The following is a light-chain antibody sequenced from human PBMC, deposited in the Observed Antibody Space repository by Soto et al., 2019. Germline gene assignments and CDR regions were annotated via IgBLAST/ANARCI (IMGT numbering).Light chain of an antibody. Sequence: QSVLTQPASVSGSPGQSVTISCTGTSSDVGGHNLVSWYQQHPGKAPKLIIYEVSNRPSGLSYRFSGSKSGNTASLTISGLQAEDEADYYCTSYTSSSTRVFGTGTKVTVL. V-gene: IGLV2-14*01. CDR2: EVS. CDR1: SSDVGGHNL. CDR3: TSYTSSSTRV. J-gene: IGLJ1*01.